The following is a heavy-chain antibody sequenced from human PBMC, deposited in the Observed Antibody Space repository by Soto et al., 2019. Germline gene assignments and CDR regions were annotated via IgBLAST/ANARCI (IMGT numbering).Heavy chain of an antibody. V-gene: IGHV1-69*06. J-gene: IGHJ3*01. CDR3: ARDGWMTMRHLHF. D-gene: IGHD2-2*01. CDR2: IIPIFGTA. CDR1: GGTFSSYA. Sequence: GASVKVSCKASGGTFSSYAISWVRQAPGQGLEWMGGIIPIFGTANYAQKFQGRVTITADTSATTVYMELSSLRSEDTAVYYCARDGWMTMRHLHFWGQGTMVTVSS.